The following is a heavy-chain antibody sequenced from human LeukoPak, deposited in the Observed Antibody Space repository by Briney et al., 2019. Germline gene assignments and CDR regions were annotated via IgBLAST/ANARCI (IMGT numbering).Heavy chain of an antibody. J-gene: IGHJ6*03. Sequence: SETLSLTCTVSGGSISSSSYYWGWIRQPPGKGLEWIGSIYTSGSTNYNPSLKSRVTMSVDTSKNQFSLKLSSVTAADTAVYYCARVGGSYFPPYYYYYMDVWDKGTTVTISS. CDR2: IYTSGST. CDR1: GGSISSSSYY. V-gene: IGHV4-39*07. CDR3: ARVGGSYFPPYYYYYMDV. D-gene: IGHD1-26*01.